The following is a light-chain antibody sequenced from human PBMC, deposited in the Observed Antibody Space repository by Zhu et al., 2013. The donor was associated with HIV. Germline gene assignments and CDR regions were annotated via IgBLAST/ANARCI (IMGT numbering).Light chain of an antibody. CDR1: QSVNSNF. CDR2: GAS. J-gene: IGKJ1*01. V-gene: IGKV3D-20*02. Sequence: EIVLTQSPGTLSLSPGERATLSCRASQSVNSNFLAWYQQKRGQAPRLLIHGASTRATGIPDRFSGSGSGTQFTLTISRLEPEDFAVYYCQQRTNWPPTWTFGQGTKV. CDR3: QQRTNWPPTWT.